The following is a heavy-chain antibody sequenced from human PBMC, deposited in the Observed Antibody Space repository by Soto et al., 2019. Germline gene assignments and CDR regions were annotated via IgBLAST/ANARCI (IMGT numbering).Heavy chain of an antibody. D-gene: IGHD3-22*01. CDR1: GFTFSSYS. V-gene: IGHV3-21*01. J-gene: IGHJ5*02. Sequence: PGGSLRLSCAASGFTFSSYSMNWVRQAPGKGLEWVSSISSSSSYIYHADSVKGRFTISRDNAKNSLYLQMNSLRAEDTAVYYCAASDYYDSSGFDPWGQGTLVTAPQ. CDR2: ISSSSSYI. CDR3: AASDYYDSSGFDP.